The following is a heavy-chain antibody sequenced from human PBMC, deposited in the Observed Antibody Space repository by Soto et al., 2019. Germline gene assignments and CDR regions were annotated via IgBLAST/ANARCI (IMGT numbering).Heavy chain of an antibody. CDR1: GVSFGSYA. CDR2: ISGSDGKT. Sequence: HPGGSLRLSCSASGVSFGSYALSWVRQAPGKGLEWVSTISGSDGKTFYADSVKGRFSISRDTSQNTLYLQMNSLRADDTAIYYCARWSYLDYWGQGTRVTVSS. J-gene: IGHJ4*02. V-gene: IGHV3-23*01. CDR3: ARWSYLDY. D-gene: IGHD3-3*01.